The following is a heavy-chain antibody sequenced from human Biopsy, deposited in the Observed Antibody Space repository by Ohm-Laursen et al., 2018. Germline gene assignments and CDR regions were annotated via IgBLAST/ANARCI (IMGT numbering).Heavy chain of an antibody. CDR3: ARDYDTSGYYYVS. CDR1: GGSISNNNHY. Sequence: GTLSLTCTVSGGSISNNNHYWGWIRQPPGKGLEWIGSIFYRGSTHYKPSLKSRVNISVDTSKNQFSRKLNSVTAADTAVYYCARDYDTSGYYYVSWGQGTLVTVSS. CDR2: IFYRGST. V-gene: IGHV4-39*01. D-gene: IGHD3-22*01. J-gene: IGHJ5*02.